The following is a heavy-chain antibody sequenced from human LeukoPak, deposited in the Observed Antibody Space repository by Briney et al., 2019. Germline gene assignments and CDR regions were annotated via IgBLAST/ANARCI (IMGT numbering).Heavy chain of an antibody. CDR1: GYTFTRYG. V-gene: IGHV1-18*04. Sequence: GSVKVSCKASGYTFTRYGISWVRQAPGQGLEGMGWISAYNGNTNYAQKLQGRVTMTTDTSTSTAYMELRSLRSDDTAVYYCAREYVVVPAAIGAFDIWGQGTMVTVSS. D-gene: IGHD2-2*01. CDR3: AREYVVVPAAIGAFDI. CDR2: ISAYNGNT. J-gene: IGHJ3*02.